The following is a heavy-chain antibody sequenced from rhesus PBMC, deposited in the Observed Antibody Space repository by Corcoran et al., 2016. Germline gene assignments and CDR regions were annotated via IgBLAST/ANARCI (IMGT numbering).Heavy chain of an antibody. CDR2: IDGNIAST. Sequence: QVKLQQWGEGLVKPSETLSLTCAVYGVSISGHYWSLIRKPPLKGLEWIGNIDGNIASTNYNPSLKNRVTVSKDTSKNQFSLKLSSVTAADTAVYYCARAYSNYGQFDYWGQGVLVTVSS. CDR1: GVSISGHY. D-gene: IGHD4-23*01. J-gene: IGHJ4*01. V-gene: IGHV4-73*01. CDR3: ARAYSNYGQFDY.